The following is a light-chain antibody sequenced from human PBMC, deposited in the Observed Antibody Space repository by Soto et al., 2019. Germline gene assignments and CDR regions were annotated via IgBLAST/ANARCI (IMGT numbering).Light chain of an antibody. CDR2: RNN. V-gene: IGLV1-47*01. CDR3: AAWDDSLSVV. Sequence: QSALTHPPSASGTPGQRVTLSCSGSSSNIGRNYVYWYQQLPGTAPKLLIYRNNQRPSGVPDRFSGSKSGTSASLAISGLRSEDEADYYCAAWDDSLSVVFGGGTKLTVL. CDR1: SSNIGRNY. J-gene: IGLJ2*01.